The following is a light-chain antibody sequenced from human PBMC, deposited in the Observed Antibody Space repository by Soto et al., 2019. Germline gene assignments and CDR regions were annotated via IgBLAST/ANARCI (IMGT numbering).Light chain of an antibody. CDR3: QQYNSYLIT. CDR1: QSISSW. Sequence: DIQMTQSPSTLSSYVGDRVNITCRASQSISSWLAWYQQKPGKAPKLLIYKASSLESGVPSRFSGSGSGTEFTLTISSRQPDDFATYYCQQYNSYLITFGPGKKVDI. V-gene: IGKV1-5*03. J-gene: IGKJ3*01. CDR2: KAS.